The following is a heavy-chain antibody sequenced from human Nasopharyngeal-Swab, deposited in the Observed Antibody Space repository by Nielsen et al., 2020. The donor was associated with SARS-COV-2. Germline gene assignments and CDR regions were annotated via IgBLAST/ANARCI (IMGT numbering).Heavy chain of an antibody. J-gene: IGHJ4*02. CDR1: GFTFSSPW. CDR2: ISEDGSIT. CDR3: ASQLGHPDS. Sequence: GGSLRPSCAASGFTFSSPWMHWVRQAPGKGLGWVSRISEDGSITTYADSVKGRFTISRDNAKNTLFLQMHSLRADDTAIYYCASQLGHPDSWGQGTLVTVSS. V-gene: IGHV3-74*01. D-gene: IGHD2-2*01.